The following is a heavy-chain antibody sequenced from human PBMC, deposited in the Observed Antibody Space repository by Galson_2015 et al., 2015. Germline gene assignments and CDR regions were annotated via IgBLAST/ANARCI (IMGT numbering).Heavy chain of an antibody. J-gene: IGHJ3*02. CDR2: INPSGGST. Sequence: SVKVSCKASGYTFTSYYMHWVRQAPGQGLEWMGIINPSGGSTSYAQKFQGRVTMTRDTSTSTVYMELSSLRSEDTAVYYCARDFIVVVPAAMGLAFDIWGQGTMVTVSS. CDR1: GYTFTSYY. V-gene: IGHV1-46*01. CDR3: ARDFIVVVPAAMGLAFDI. D-gene: IGHD2-2*01.